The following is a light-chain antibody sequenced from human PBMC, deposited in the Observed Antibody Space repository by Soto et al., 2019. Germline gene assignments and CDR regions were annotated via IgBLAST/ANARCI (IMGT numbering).Light chain of an antibody. CDR2: DDS. CDR3: QVWDSSSDRGV. J-gene: IGLJ1*01. Sequence: SYELTQPPSVSVAPGQTARITCGGNNIGSESVHWYQQKPGQAPVLVVYDDSDRPSGIPERFSGSNSGNTATLTISRVEAGDEADYYCQVWDSSSDRGVFGTGTKLTVL. V-gene: IGLV3-21*02. CDR1: NIGSES.